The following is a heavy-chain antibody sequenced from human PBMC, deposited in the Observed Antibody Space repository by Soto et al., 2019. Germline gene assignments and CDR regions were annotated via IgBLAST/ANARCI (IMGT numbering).Heavy chain of an antibody. V-gene: IGHV3-33*01. CDR2: IWYDGSNK. J-gene: IGHJ3*02. D-gene: IGHD6-6*01. CDR3: ARLSYSSSYRLGAFDI. Sequence: PGGSLRLSCAASGFTFSSYGMHWVRQAPGKGLEWVAVIWYDGSNKYYADSVKGRFTISRDNSKNTLYLQMNSLRAEDTAVYYCARLSYSSSYRLGAFDIWGQGTMVTVSS. CDR1: GFTFSSYG.